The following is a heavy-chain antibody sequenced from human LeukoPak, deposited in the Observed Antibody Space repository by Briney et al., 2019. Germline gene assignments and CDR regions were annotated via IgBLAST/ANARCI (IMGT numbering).Heavy chain of an antibody. CDR3: AKAYYDYVWGSYRYFCAFDI. Sequence: PGGSLRLSCAASGFTFDDYAMHWVRQAPGKGLEWVSLISGDGGRTHHADSVKGRFTISRDNSKNSLYLQMNSLRTEDTAFYYCAKAYYDYVWGSYRYFCAFDIWGQGTMVTVSS. CDR2: ISGDGGRT. V-gene: IGHV3-43*02. D-gene: IGHD3-16*02. CDR1: GFTFDDYA. J-gene: IGHJ3*02.